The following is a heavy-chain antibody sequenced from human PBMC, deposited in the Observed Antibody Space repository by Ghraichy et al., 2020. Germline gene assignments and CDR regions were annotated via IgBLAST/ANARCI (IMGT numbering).Heavy chain of an antibody. V-gene: IGHV3-48*02. CDR1: GFTFSDYN. D-gene: IGHD4-23*01. Sequence: GESLNISCVGSGFTFSDYNMNWVCQSPGKGLEWVSYITTSSRTIFYADSVKGRFTISRDNAQNSLYLQMNSLRDEDTAVYYCARASTVVRFYFYAGMDIWGQGTTVTVSS. J-gene: IGHJ6*02. CDR3: ARASTVVRFYFYAGMDI. CDR2: ITTSSRTI.